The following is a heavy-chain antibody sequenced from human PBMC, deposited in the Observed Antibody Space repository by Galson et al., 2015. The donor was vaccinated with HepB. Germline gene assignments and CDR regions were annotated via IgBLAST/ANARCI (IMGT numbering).Heavy chain of an antibody. CDR2: ISYDGSNK. J-gene: IGHJ4*02. CDR3: AKDDYDSSGYSVDY. D-gene: IGHD3-22*01. Sequence: SLRLSCAASGFTFSSYGMHWVRQAPGKGLEWVAVISYDGSNKYYADSVKGRFTISRDNSKNTLYLQMNSLRAEDTAVYYCAKDDYDSSGYSVDYWGQGTLVTVSS. V-gene: IGHV3-30*18. CDR1: GFTFSSYG.